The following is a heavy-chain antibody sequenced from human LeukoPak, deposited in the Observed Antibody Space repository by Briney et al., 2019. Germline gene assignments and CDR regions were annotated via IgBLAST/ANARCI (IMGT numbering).Heavy chain of an antibody. J-gene: IGHJ4*02. CDR2: VSASGGHT. Sequence: TGGSLRLSCVASGYTFSYYGMTWVRQAPGKGLEWVSAVSASGGHTFYVDSARGRFTVSRDNSKNTLYLQMNSLRADDTAVYYCAKESGTSRPLDFWGQGTLVTVSS. D-gene: IGHD1-1*01. CDR1: GYTFSYYG. CDR3: AKESGTSRPLDF. V-gene: IGHV3-23*01.